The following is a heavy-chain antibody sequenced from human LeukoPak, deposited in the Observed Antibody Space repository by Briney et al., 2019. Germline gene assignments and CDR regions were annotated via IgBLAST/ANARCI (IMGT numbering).Heavy chain of an antibody. Sequence: PSETLSLTCSVSGASITGYYWSWIRQPAGKGLEWIGRIYTSGSTDYNPSLKSRVTLSVDTSKTQFSLRLSSVTAADTAVYYCAREDSGSYYNYYYFYMDVWGKGTTVTISS. CDR3: AREDSGSYYNYYYFYMDV. D-gene: IGHD3-10*01. CDR1: GASITGYY. J-gene: IGHJ6*03. CDR2: IYTSGST. V-gene: IGHV4-4*07.